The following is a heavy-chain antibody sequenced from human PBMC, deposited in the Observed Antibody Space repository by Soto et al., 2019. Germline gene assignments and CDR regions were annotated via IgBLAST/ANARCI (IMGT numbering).Heavy chain of an antibody. CDR1: GGTFSSYT. D-gene: IGHD1-1*01. J-gene: IGHJ3*02. CDR2: IITLLGIA. CDR3: ARESWQGTAFDI. Sequence: QVQLVQSGAEVKKPGSSVKVSCKASGGTFSSYTISWVRQAPGQGLEWMGMIITLLGIANYAHKFQGRVTITADKSTSTAYMELSSLSSEDTAVYYCARESWQGTAFDIWGQGTMVTVSS. V-gene: IGHV1-69*08.